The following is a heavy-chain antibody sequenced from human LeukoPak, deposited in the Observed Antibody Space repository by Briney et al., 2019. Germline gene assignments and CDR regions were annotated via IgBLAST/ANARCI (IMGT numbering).Heavy chain of an antibody. CDR2: IYYSGST. D-gene: IGHD3-22*01. J-gene: IGHJ5*02. Sequence: KPSGTLSLTCTVSGGSISSYYRSWIRQPPGKGLEWIGYIYYSGSTNYNPSLKSRVTISVDTSKNQFSLKLSSVTAADTAVYYCARGGDYYDSSGRSYNWFDPWGQGTLVTVSS. CDR1: GGSISSYY. CDR3: ARGGDYYDSSGRSYNWFDP. V-gene: IGHV4-59*01.